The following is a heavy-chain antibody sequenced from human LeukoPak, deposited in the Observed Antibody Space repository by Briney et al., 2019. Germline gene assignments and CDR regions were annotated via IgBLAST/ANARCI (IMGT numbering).Heavy chain of an antibody. CDR2: INAGNGKT. D-gene: IGHD4-17*01. Sequence: SVKVSCKASGYIFSDYAIQWVRQAPGQGLEWMGWINAGNGKTKYSQKFQGRVTITRDTSASTAYMELSGLRSEDTAVYYCARARWTSTVTTYYLDYWGQGTLVTVSS. J-gene: IGHJ4*02. V-gene: IGHV1-3*01. CDR1: GYIFSDYA. CDR3: ARARWTSTVTTYYLDY.